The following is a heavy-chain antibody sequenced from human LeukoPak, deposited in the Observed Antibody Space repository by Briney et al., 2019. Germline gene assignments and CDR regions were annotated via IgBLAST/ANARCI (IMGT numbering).Heavy chain of an antibody. V-gene: IGHV1-69*04. CDR2: IIPILGIA. J-gene: IGHJ3*02. D-gene: IGHD6-6*01. CDR1: GGTFSSYA. Sequence: ASVKVSCKASGGTFSSYAISWVRQAPGQGLEWMGRIIPILGIANYAQKFQGRVTITADKSTSTAYMELSSLRSEDTAVYYCARGRTWGIAARLPYAFDIWGQGTMVTVSS. CDR3: ARGRTWGIAARLPYAFDI.